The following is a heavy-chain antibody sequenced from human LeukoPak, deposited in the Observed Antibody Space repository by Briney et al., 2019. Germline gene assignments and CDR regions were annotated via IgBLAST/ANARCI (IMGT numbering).Heavy chain of an antibody. D-gene: IGHD2-2*02. CDR3: AKASAAIPQYCNS. V-gene: IGHV3-23*01. J-gene: IGHJ5*02. Sequence: PGGSLRLSCKASGFTFGNYAMNWVRQAPGKGLEWVSTISGTGSSTYYADSAEGRFTISRDNSKDTLFLQLNSLTAADTAMYFCAKASAAIPQYCNSWGQGTLVTVSS. CDR1: GFTFGNYA. CDR2: ISGTGSST.